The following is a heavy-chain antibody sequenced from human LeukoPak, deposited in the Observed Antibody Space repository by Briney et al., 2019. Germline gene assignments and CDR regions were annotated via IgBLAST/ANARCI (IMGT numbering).Heavy chain of an antibody. CDR2: ISGSGGST. Sequence: GGSLRLSCAASGFIFNHYAMSWVRQAPGKGLEWVSAISGSGGSTYYADSVKGRFTISRDNSKNTLYLQMNSLRAEDTAVYYCATNTVKAYFDYWGQGTLVTVSS. D-gene: IGHD4-17*01. CDR1: GFIFNHYA. V-gene: IGHV3-23*01. J-gene: IGHJ4*02. CDR3: ATNTVKAYFDY.